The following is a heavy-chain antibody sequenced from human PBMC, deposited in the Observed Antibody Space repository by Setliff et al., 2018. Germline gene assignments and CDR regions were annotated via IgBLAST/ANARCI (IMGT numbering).Heavy chain of an antibody. CDR2: INPDGSTT. CDR1: GFTFSSYW. D-gene: IGHD6-19*01. Sequence: PGESLKISCAASGFTFSSYWMHWVRQAPGKGLVWVSRINPDGSTTSYADSVKGRFTISRDNARNSVYLQMNSLRAEDAAVYYCATSDWYAAFDHWGQGTLVTVSS. V-gene: IGHV3-74*01. CDR3: ATSDWYAAFDH. J-gene: IGHJ4*02.